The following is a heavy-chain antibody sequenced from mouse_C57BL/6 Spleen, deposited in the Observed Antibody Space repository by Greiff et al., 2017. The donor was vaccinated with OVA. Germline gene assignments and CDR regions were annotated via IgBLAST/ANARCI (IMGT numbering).Heavy chain of an antibody. Sequence: VQLQQSGAELARPGASVKLSCKASGYTFTSYGISWVKQRTGQGLEWIGEIYPRSGNTYYNAKIKGKATLTADKSSSTAYMELRSLTSEDSAVYFCARYGSSPYYYAMDYWGQGTSVTVSS. J-gene: IGHJ4*01. CDR2: IYPRSGNT. CDR3: ARYGSSPYYYAMDY. D-gene: IGHD1-1*01. CDR1: GYTFTSYG. V-gene: IGHV1-81*01.